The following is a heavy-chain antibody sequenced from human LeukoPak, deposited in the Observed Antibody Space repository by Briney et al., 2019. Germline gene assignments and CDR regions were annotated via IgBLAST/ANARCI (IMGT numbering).Heavy chain of an antibody. J-gene: IGHJ6*03. D-gene: IGHD2-21*02. CDR2: INHSGST. Sequence: SETLSLTCAVYGGSFSGYYWSWIRQPPGKGLEWSGEINHSGSTNYNPSLKSRVTISVDTSKNQFSLKLSSVTAADTAVYYCARGVVVTALRQYYYYMDAWGKGTTVTVSS. V-gene: IGHV4-34*01. CDR1: GGSFSGYY. CDR3: ARGVVVTALRQYYYYMDA.